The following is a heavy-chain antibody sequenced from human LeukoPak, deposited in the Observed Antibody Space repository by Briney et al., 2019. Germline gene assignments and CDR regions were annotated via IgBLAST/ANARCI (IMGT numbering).Heavy chain of an antibody. Sequence: PSETLSLTCTVSGGSISSGSYYWSWIRQPAGKGLEWIGRIYTSGSTNYNPSLKSRVTISVDTSKNQFSLKLSSVTAADTAVYYCAGRSSTSGNWFDPWGQGTLVTVSS. D-gene: IGHD2-2*01. CDR3: AGRSSTSGNWFDP. CDR1: GGSISSGSYY. J-gene: IGHJ5*02. CDR2: IYTSGST. V-gene: IGHV4-61*02.